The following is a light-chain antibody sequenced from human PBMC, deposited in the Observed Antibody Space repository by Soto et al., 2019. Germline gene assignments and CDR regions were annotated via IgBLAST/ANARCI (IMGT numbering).Light chain of an antibody. Sequence: QSVLTQPASVSGSPGQSITISCTGTSSDVGGYNYVSWYQQHPGKAPKPMIYEVSKRPSGVPDRFSGSKSGSTASLTVSGLQAEDEADYYCSSYAGSNIHYVFGTGTKVTVL. V-gene: IGLV2-8*01. CDR1: SSDVGGYNY. CDR2: EVS. J-gene: IGLJ1*01. CDR3: SSYAGSNIHYV.